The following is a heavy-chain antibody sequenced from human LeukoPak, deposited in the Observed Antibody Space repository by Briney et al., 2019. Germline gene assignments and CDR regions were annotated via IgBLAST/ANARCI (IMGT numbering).Heavy chain of an antibody. V-gene: IGHV1-69*05. CDR1: GGTFSTYA. CDR2: IIPLFGTA. D-gene: IGHD3-10*01. J-gene: IGHJ4*02. CDR3: TRVFARGGEIIGSYYYY. Sequence: SVKVSCKASGGTFSTYAVNWVRQAPGQGLEWMGGIIPLFGTANYAQKFQGRVTITTDESTSTAYMELSSLRSEDTAIYYCTRVFARGGEIIGSYYYYWGQGTLVTVSS.